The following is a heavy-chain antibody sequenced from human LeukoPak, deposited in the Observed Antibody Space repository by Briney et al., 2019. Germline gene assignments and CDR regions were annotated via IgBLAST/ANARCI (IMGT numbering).Heavy chain of an antibody. CDR1: GYTFTSYD. Sequence: ASVKVSCKASGYTFTSYDINWVRQATGQGLEWMGWMNPNSGNTGYAQKFQGRVTITRNTSIGTAYMELSSLRSEDTAVYYCATSRYYYDSSDPDYWGQGTLVTVSS. CDR2: MNPNSGNT. J-gene: IGHJ4*02. V-gene: IGHV1-8*03. CDR3: ATSRYYYDSSDPDY. D-gene: IGHD3-22*01.